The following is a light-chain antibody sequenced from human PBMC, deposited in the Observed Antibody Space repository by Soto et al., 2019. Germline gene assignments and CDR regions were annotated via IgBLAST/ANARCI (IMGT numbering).Light chain of an antibody. J-gene: IGLJ1*01. CDR1: SSDVGGYNY. Sequence: QSVLTQPPSASGSPGQSVTISCAGTSSDVGGYNYVSWYQQYPGKVPKLMIYEVSERPSGVPDRFSGSKSGNTAFLTASGLQAEDEADYYCLSYADTAYVFGTGTKVTVL. V-gene: IGLV2-8*01. CDR3: LSYADTAYV. CDR2: EVS.